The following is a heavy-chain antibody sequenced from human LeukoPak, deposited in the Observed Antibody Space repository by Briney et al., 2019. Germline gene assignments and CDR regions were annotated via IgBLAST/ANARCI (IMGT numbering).Heavy chain of an antibody. CDR2: INPSGGST. V-gene: IGHV1-46*01. J-gene: IGHJ4*02. CDR1: GYTFTSYY. Sequence: ASVKVSCKASGYTFTSYYMHWVRQAPGQGLEWMGIINPSGGSTSYAQKFQGRVTMTRDMTTSTVYMELSSLRSEDTAVYYCARDRVGASKIDYWGQGTLVTVSS. D-gene: IGHD1-26*01. CDR3: ARDRVGASKIDY.